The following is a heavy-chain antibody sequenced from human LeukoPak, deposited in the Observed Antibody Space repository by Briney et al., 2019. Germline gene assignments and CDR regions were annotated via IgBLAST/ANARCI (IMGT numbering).Heavy chain of an antibody. D-gene: IGHD3-10*01. V-gene: IGHV4-34*01. CDR1: GGSFSGYY. J-gene: IGHJ4*02. CDR2: INHSGST. Sequence: SETLSLTCAVYGGSFSGYYWSWIRQPPGKGLEWIGEINHSGSTNYNPSLKSRVPISVDTSKNQFSLKLSSVTAADTAVYYCAGPSHLRAFDYWGQGTLVTVSS. CDR3: AGPSHLRAFDY.